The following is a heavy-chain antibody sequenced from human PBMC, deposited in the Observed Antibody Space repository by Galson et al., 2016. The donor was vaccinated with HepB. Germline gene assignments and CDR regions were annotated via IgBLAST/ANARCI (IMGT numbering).Heavy chain of an antibody. Sequence: SLRLSCAASGFTFSSYAMSWVRQAPGKGLEWVSAISGSGGSTYYADSVQGRFTISRDNSKNTLYLQMNSLRAEDTAVNYCAKGGIAAAGTPWGFDYWGQGTLVTVSS. V-gene: IGHV3-23*01. CDR1: GFTFSSYA. J-gene: IGHJ4*02. CDR2: ISGSGGST. D-gene: IGHD6-13*01. CDR3: AKGGIAAAGTPWGFDY.